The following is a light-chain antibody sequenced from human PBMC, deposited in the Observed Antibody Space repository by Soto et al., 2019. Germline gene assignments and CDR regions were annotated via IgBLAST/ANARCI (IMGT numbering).Light chain of an antibody. CDR2: GAT. CDR1: QSVSSY. Sequence: EIVLTQSPATLSLSPGERATYSCRASQSVSSYLAWYQQKPGQAPRLLIHGATTRATGIPARFSGSGSGTEFTLTISSLQSEDFAVYYCQQYNNWPRTFGQGTKVDIK. J-gene: IGKJ1*01. V-gene: IGKV3-15*01. CDR3: QQYNNWPRT.